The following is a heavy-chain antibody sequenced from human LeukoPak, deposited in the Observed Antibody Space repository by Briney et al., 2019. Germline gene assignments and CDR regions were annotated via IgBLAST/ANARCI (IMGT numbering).Heavy chain of an antibody. V-gene: IGHV3-7*01. D-gene: IGHD5-24*01. Sequence: GGSLRLSCAASGFTFSSYWMSWVRQAPGKGLEWVANIKQDGSEKYYVDSVKGRLTISRDNAKNSLYLRMKSLRAEDTTVYYCARDLPYWHGYNSGSFHYLGQATLLTVSS. CDR2: IKQDGSEK. CDR1: GFTFSSYW. CDR3: ARDLPYWHGYNSGSFHY. J-gene: IGHJ4*02.